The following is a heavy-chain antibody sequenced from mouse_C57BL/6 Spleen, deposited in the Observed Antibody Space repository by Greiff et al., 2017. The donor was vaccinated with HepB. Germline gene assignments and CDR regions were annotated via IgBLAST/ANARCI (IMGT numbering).Heavy chain of an antibody. CDR2: IAPEDGET. CDR1: GFNIKDYY. V-gene: IGHV14-2*01. CDR3: ARGRSTVVVPYAMDY. J-gene: IGHJ4*01. D-gene: IGHD1-1*01. Sequence: VQLQQSGAELVKPGASVKLSCTASGFNIKDYYMHWVKQRTEQGLEWIGRIAPEDGETKYAPKFQGKATITADTSSNTAYLQLSSLTSEDTAVYYCARGRSTVVVPYAMDYWGQGTSVTVSS.